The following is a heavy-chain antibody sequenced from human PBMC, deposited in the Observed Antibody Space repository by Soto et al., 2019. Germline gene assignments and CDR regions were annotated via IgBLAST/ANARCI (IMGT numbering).Heavy chain of an antibody. CDR1: GFTFDDYT. D-gene: IGHD5-18*01. Sequence: PGGSLRLSCAASGFTFDDYTIQWVRQAPGKGLEWVSLISWDGGITYYADSVKGRFTISRDNSKNSLYLQMNSLTTEDTALYYCAKAGAYNYGSYFDYWGQGTLVTVSS. V-gene: IGHV3-43*01. CDR3: AKAGAYNYGSYFDY. CDR2: ISWDGGIT. J-gene: IGHJ4*02.